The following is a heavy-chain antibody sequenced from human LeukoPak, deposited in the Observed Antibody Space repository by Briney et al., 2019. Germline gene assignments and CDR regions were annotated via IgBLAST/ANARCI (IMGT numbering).Heavy chain of an antibody. Sequence: GGSLRLSCAASGFTFSSYSMNWVRQAPGKGLEWVSYISSSSSTIYYADSVKGRFTISRDNAKNSLYLQMNSLRDEDTAVYYCARTPSGYSGYDLGDWFDPRGQGTLVTVSS. J-gene: IGHJ5*02. CDR1: GFTFSSYS. V-gene: IGHV3-48*02. D-gene: IGHD5-12*01. CDR2: ISSSSSTI. CDR3: ARTPSGYSGYDLGDWFDP.